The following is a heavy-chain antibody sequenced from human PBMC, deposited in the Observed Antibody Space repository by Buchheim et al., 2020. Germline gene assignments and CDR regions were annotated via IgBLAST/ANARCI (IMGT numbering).Heavy chain of an antibody. V-gene: IGHV1-46*01. J-gene: IGHJ6*02. CDR2: INPSGGST. CDR1: GYTFTSYY. Sequence: QVQLVQSGAAVKKPGASVKVSRKASGYTFTSYYMHWVRQAPGQGLEWMGIINPSGGSTSYAPKFQGRVTMTRDTSTSTVLMGLSSLRSEDTAVYYCARGLRDGDNARGVYYYYGMDVWGQGTT. CDR3: ARGLRDGDNARGVYYYYGMDV. D-gene: IGHD5-24*01.